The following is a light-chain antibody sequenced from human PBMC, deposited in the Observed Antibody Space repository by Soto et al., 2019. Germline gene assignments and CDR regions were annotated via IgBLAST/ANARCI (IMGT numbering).Light chain of an antibody. CDR1: SSEVGSYNL. J-gene: IGLJ1*01. CDR2: EVS. Sequence: QSALAQPASVSGSPGQSITISCTGTSSEVGSYNLVSWYQQHPGKAPKLMIYEVSKRPSGVSNRFSGSKSGNTASLTISGLQAEDEADYYCCSYAGSSTFAFYVFGTGTKVTVL. V-gene: IGLV2-23*02. CDR3: CSYAGSSTFAFYV.